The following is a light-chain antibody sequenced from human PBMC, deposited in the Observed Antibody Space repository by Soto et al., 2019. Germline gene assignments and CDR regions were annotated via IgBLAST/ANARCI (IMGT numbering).Light chain of an antibody. J-gene: IGKJ2*01. CDR3: HQFSGSAYT. V-gene: IGKV4-1*01. Sequence: DIVLTQSPDSLAVSLGERATINCKSSQSVLHSSNNKNRLAWYQQKPGQPPKLLIYWASTRESGVPDRFSRSGAGTDFTLSISSLQAEDVAVYYCHQFSGSAYTFGQGTTLEIK. CDR2: WAS. CDR1: QSVLHSSNNKNR.